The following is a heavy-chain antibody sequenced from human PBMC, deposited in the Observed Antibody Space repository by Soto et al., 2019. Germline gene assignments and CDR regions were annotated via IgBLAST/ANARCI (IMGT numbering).Heavy chain of an antibody. CDR2: IFPLTDIP. J-gene: IGHJ4*02. V-gene: IGHV1-69*02. CDR1: GGTFRNYP. Sequence: QVQLVQSGTEVKKPGSSVKVSCKASGGTFRNYPINWVRQAPGQGPEWMGSIFPLTDIPDYAQNFQTRLTSSADKSPSTDHIELSSLTSDDTAMYFCARGPFVVLNNFESWGQGTIVTVSS. D-gene: IGHD3-16*02. CDR3: ARGPFVVLNNFES.